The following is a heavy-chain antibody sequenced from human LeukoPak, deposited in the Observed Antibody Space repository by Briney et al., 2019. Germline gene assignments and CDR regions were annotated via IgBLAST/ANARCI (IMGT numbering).Heavy chain of an antibody. CDR1: GGSLSSSSYY. J-gene: IGHJ4*02. D-gene: IGHD6-13*01. CDR3: ARDRSWSFFSA. Sequence: SETLSLTCSVSGGSLSSSSYYWGWIRQAPGRGLEWIGNIYYSGSTSYNPSLKSRVTISVDTSKNQFSLKLSSVTAADTAVYYCARDRSWSFFSAWGQGTLVTVSS. CDR2: IYYSGST. V-gene: IGHV4-39*07.